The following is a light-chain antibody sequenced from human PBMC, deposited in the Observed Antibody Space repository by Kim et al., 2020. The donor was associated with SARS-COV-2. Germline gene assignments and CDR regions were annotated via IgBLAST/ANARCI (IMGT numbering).Light chain of an antibody. CDR3: QQYNNWPPFT. CDR2: GAS. V-gene: IGKV3-15*01. CDR1: RSVTDN. Sequence: ERVMTQSTASRTVSPGERATLSGRASRSVTDNLAWYQHKPGQAPRLLIYGASIRATGIPARFSGSGSGTDFTLTISSLHSEDFAVYFCQQYNNWPPFTFVQGTKLEI. J-gene: IGKJ2*01.